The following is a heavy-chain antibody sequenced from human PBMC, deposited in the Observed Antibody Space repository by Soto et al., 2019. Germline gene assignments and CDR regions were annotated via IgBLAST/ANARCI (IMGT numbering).Heavy chain of an antibody. V-gene: IGHV4-39*01. Sequence: PSETLSLTCTVSGGSISSSRYYWCWIRQPPGKGLEWIGSIFYSGSTYHNPSLKSRVTISVDTSKNQFSLKLSSVTAADTAVYYCARPPTASLDAFDIWGQGTMVTVSS. CDR3: ARPPTASLDAFDI. J-gene: IGHJ3*02. CDR2: IFYSGST. CDR1: GGSISSSRYY.